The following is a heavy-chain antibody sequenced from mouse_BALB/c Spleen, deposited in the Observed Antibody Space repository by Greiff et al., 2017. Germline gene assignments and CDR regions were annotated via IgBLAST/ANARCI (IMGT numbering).Heavy chain of an antibody. D-gene: IGHD2-3*01. Sequence: VQLQQSGAELAKPGASVKMSCKASGYTFTSYWLHWVKQRPGQGLEWIGYINPSTGYTEYNQKFKDKATLTADKSSSTAYMQLSSLTSEDSAVYNCARGGLLFDYWGQGTTLTVSS. J-gene: IGHJ2*01. V-gene: IGHV1-7*01. CDR1: GYTFTSYW. CDR3: ARGGLLFDY. CDR2: INPSTGYT.